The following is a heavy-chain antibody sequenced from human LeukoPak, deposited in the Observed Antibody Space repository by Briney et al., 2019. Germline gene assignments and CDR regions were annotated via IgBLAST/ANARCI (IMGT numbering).Heavy chain of an antibody. J-gene: IGHJ6*02. D-gene: IGHD1-1*01. Sequence: PSETLSLTCAVYGGSFSGYYWSWIRQPPGKGLEWIGEINHSGSTNYNPSLKSRVTISVDTSKNQFPLKLSSVTAADTAVYYCARDQSTDYYGMDVWGQGTTVTVSS. CDR1: GGSFSGYY. CDR3: ARDQSTDYYGMDV. CDR2: INHSGST. V-gene: IGHV4-34*09.